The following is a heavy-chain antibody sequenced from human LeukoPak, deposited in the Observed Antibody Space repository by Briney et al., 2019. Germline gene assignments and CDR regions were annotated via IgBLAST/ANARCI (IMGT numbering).Heavy chain of an antibody. CDR2: INPNSGGT. CDR1: GYTFSDYY. V-gene: IGHV1-2*02. J-gene: IGHJ4*02. Sequence: ASVKVSCKASGYTFSDYYMHWVRQAPGQGLEWMGWINPNSGGTKYAQKFQGRVTMTRDTSISTAYMELSRLRSDDTAVYYCARFAVTTLDYWGQGTLVTVSS. D-gene: IGHD4-17*01. CDR3: ARFAVTTLDY.